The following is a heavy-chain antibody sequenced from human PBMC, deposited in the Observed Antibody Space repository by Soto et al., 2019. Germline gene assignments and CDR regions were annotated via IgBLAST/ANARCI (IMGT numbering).Heavy chain of an antibody. CDR1: GGTFSSNA. Sequence: QVQLVQSGAEVKKPGSSVKVSCKASGGTFSSNAINWVRQAPGQGLEWMGGIIPIFGTANYAQKFQDRVTITADKSTSTGYMELSSLRSEDTAVYYCASRSPYCSGGTCYSEHWGQGTLVTVSS. J-gene: IGHJ4*02. CDR2: IIPIFGTA. CDR3: ASRSPYCSGGTCYSEH. D-gene: IGHD2-15*01. V-gene: IGHV1-69*06.